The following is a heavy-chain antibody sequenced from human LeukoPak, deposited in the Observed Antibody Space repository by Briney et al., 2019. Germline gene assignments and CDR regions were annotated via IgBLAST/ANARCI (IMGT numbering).Heavy chain of an antibody. D-gene: IGHD2-15*01. J-gene: IGHJ4*02. CDR3: ARDPYCSGGSCYSDY. CDR2: IYHSGST. V-gene: IGHV4-38-2*02. Sequence: PSETLSLTCAVSGYSISSGYYWGWIRQPPGKGLEWIGSIYHSGSTYYNPSLKSRVTISVDTSKNQFSLKLSSVTAADTAVYYCARDPYCSGGSCYSDYWGQGTLVTVSS. CDR1: GYSISSGYY.